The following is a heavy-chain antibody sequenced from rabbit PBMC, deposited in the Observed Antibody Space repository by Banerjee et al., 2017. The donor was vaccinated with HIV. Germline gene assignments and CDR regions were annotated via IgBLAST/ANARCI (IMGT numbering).Heavy chain of an antibody. V-gene: IGHV1S40*01. CDR3: ARGVRSSYWGMDL. CDR1: GFSFSSTYY. J-gene: IGHJ4*01. Sequence: QSLEESGGDLVKPGASLTLTCTASGFSFSSTYYMCWVRQAPGKGLEWIACIYTGDGNTYYASWVKGRFTISKTSSTTVTLQMTSLTAADTATYFCARGVRSSYWGMDLWGPGTLVTVS. D-gene: IGHD8-1*01. CDR2: IYTGDGNT.